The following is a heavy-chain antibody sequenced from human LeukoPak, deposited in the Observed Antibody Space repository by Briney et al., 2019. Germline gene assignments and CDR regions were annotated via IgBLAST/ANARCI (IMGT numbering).Heavy chain of an antibody. CDR1: GGSISSGSYY. D-gene: IGHD2-2*01. V-gene: IGHV4-61*02. CDR2: IYTSGST. J-gene: IGHJ5*02. Sequence: SETLSLTCTVSGGSISSGSYYWSWIRQPAGKGLEWIGRIYTSGSTNYNPSLKSRVTISVDTSKNQFSLKLSSVTAADTAVYYCARAGIVVVPAALDPWGQGTLVTVSS. CDR3: ARAGIVVVPAALDP.